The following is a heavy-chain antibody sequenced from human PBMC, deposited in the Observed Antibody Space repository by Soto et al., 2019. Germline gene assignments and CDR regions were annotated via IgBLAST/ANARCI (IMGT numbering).Heavy chain of an antibody. Sequence: QVQLVQSGAEVKKPGSSVKVSCKASGGSLSNYGINWVRQAPGQGLEWMGAIIPVFGTPNYAQKFQDRVTITADESTTTVYMEVRSMTSEDTAVYYCARGDATKIVVTPYYAMDVWGQGTTVTVAS. CDR3: ARGDATKIVVTPYYAMDV. D-gene: IGHD3-22*01. J-gene: IGHJ6*02. CDR2: IIPVFGTP. CDR1: GGSLSNYG. V-gene: IGHV1-69*12.